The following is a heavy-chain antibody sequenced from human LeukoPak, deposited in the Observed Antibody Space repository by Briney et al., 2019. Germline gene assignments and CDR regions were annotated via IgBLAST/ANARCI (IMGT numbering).Heavy chain of an antibody. D-gene: IGHD1-26*01. CDR1: GYTFTSYD. CDR3: ARAGGSYWKRLYYYYMDV. CDR2: MNPNSGNT. Sequence: ASVKVSCKASGYTFTSYDINWVRQATGQGLEWMGWMNPNSGNTGYAQKFQGRVTITRNTSISTAYMELSSLRSEDTAVYYCARAGGSYWKRLYYYYMDVWGKGTTVTVSS. V-gene: IGHV1-8*03. J-gene: IGHJ6*03.